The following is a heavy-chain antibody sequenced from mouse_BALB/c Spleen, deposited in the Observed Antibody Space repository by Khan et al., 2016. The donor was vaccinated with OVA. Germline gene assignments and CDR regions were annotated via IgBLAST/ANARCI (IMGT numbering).Heavy chain of an antibody. CDR3: ARSGAARATWDYVDY. Sequence: QVQLQQSGAELVRPGTSVKMSCKAAGYTFTNYWIGWVKQRPGHGLEWIGDIYPGGGYTNYNEKFKGKATLTADTSSRTAYMQVSSLTSEDSAIYYWARSGAARATWDYVDYWGQGTTLTVAS. CDR1: GYTFTNYW. D-gene: IGHD3-1*01. J-gene: IGHJ2*01. V-gene: IGHV1-63*02. CDR2: IYPGGGYT.